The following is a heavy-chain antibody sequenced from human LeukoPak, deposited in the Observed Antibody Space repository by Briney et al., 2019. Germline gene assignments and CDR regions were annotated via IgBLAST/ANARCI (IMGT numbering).Heavy chain of an antibody. J-gene: IGHJ4*02. CDR2: ISGSGGST. CDR1: GFTFSSYA. Sequence: GGSLRLSCAASGFTFSSYAMSWVRQAPGKGLEWVSAISGSGGSTYYADSVKGRFTISRDNSKNTLYLQTNSLRAEDTAVYYCAKHGDNVWGSFRFGLDSWGQGTLVTVSS. V-gene: IGHV3-23*01. D-gene: IGHD3-16*02. CDR3: AKHGDNVWGSFRFGLDS.